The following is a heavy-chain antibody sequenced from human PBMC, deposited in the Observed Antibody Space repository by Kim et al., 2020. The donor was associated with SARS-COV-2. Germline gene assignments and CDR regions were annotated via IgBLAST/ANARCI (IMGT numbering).Heavy chain of an antibody. D-gene: IGHD6-19*01. Sequence: SETLSLTCTVSGGSISSSNYYWGWIRQPPGKGLEWIGSIYYSGSTYYNPSLKSRVTISVDTSKDQFSLKLSSVTAADTAVYYCARLYRLYSSGWPDYWGQGTLVTVSS. CDR2: IYYSGST. CDR1: GGSISSSNYY. V-gene: IGHV4-39*01. CDR3: ARLYRLYSSGWPDY. J-gene: IGHJ4*02.